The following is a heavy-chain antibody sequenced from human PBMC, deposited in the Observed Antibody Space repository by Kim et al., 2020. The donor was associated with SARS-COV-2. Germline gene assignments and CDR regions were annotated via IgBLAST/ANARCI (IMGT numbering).Heavy chain of an antibody. CDR2: ISYDGSNK. CDR3: AREPLSGYGSGSYYNGPYFDY. Sequence: GGSLRLSCAASGFTFSSYGMHWVRQAPGKGLEWVAVISYDGSNKYYADSVKGRFTISRDNSKNTLYLQMNSLRAEDTAVYYCAREPLSGYGSGSYYNGPYFDYWGQGTLVTVSS. CDR1: GFTFSSYG. J-gene: IGHJ4*02. V-gene: IGHV3-33*05. D-gene: IGHD3-10*01.